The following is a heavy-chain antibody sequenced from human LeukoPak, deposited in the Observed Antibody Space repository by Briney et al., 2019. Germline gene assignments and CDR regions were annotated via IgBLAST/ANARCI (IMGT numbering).Heavy chain of an antibody. Sequence: GGSLRLSCAASGFTFSSCAMSWVRQAPGKGLEWVSGLSGIGGITHYADSVRGRFTISRDNSKNTLYLQMNSLRPEDTDVYYCAKDPTDFDSGGQTYFDYWGQGTLVTVSS. CDR3: AKDPTDFDSGGQTYFDY. J-gene: IGHJ4*02. D-gene: IGHD2-15*01. V-gene: IGHV3-23*01. CDR2: LSGIGGIT. CDR1: GFTFSSCA.